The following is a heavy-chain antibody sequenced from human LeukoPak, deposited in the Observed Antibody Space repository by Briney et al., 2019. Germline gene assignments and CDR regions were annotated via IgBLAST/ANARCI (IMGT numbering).Heavy chain of an antibody. J-gene: IGHJ6*03. Sequence: SVKVSCKASGGTFSSYAISWVRQAPGQGLEWMGGIIPIFGTANYAQKFQGRVTITADKSTSTAYMELSSLRSEDTAVYYCARGRWDETLDYDFWSRGPEYYYMDVWGKGTTVTVSS. D-gene: IGHD3-3*01. CDR3: ARGRWDETLDYDFWSRGPEYYYMDV. CDR2: IIPIFGTA. CDR1: GGTFSSYA. V-gene: IGHV1-69*06.